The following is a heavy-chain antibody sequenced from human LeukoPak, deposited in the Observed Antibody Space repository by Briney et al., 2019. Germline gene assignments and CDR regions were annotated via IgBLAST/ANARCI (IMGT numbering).Heavy chain of an antibody. CDR3: ARARAAAGMVDY. D-gene: IGHD6-13*01. V-gene: IGHV4-59*01. CDR2: IYYSGST. J-gene: IGHJ4*02. CDR1: GGSISSYY. Sequence: SETLSLTCTVSGGSISSYYWSWIRQPPGKGPEWIGYIYYSGSTNYNPSLKSRVTIPVDTSKNQFSLKLSSVTAADTAVYYCARARAAAGMVDYWGQGTLVTVSS.